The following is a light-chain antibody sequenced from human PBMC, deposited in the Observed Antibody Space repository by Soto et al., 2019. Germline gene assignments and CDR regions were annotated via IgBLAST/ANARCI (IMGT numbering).Light chain of an antibody. V-gene: IGKV1-33*01. CDR1: QDISTF. CDR2: DAS. Sequence: DIQMTQSPSSLSASVGDRVTITCQASQDISTFLNWYQHKPGKAPKLLIYDASNLEIGVPSRFSGSGSVTDFTFTISSLQPEDIATYYCQQYDNLPFTFGPGTKVDIK. J-gene: IGKJ3*01. CDR3: QQYDNLPFT.